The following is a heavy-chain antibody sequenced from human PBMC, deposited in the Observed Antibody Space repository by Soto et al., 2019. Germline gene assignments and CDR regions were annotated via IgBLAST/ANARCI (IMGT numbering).Heavy chain of an antibody. V-gene: IGHV3-23*01. CDR2: ITAATGTK. CDR1: GFTFGSYG. J-gene: IGHJ6*02. Sequence: EVQLLESGGGLVQPGGSLRLSCAASGFTFGSYGMTWVRQAPGKGLECVSGITAATGTKYYADSVKGRFTISRDLSTNTLFLQMNSLRAADSAVYYCAKAKGRSNFYYSGLDVWGQGTTVTVSS. CDR3: AKAKGRSNFYYSGLDV. D-gene: IGHD1-26*01.